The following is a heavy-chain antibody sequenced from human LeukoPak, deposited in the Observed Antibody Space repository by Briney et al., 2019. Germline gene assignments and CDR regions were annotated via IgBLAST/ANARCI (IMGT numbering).Heavy chain of an antibody. CDR3: AKGQELDDGVFDS. J-gene: IGHJ4*02. D-gene: IGHD1-1*01. Sequence: PGGSLRLSCAASGFTFSRIAMTWVRQAPGKGLEWVSTIRSNGDTAYNADSVRGRFAISRDNSENALFLQMNSLRVEDTAIYYCAKGQELDDGVFDSWGQGTLVTVSS. CDR2: IRSNGDTA. V-gene: IGHV3-23*01. CDR1: GFTFSRIA.